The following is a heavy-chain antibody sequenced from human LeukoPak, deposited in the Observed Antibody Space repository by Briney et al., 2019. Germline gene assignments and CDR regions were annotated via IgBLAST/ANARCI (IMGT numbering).Heavy chain of an antibody. Sequence: GGSLRLSCAASGFTFSSYTMTWVRQAPGKGLEWISYISRGGNTIYYADSVKSRFTISRDNAKKLLYLKMNSLRAEDTAMYYCARAHAGGAYHYAMDVWGQGTTVTVSS. CDR1: GFTFSSYT. J-gene: IGHJ6*02. V-gene: IGHV3-48*01. CDR3: ARAHAGGAYHYAMDV. CDR2: ISRGGNTI. D-gene: IGHD3-10*01.